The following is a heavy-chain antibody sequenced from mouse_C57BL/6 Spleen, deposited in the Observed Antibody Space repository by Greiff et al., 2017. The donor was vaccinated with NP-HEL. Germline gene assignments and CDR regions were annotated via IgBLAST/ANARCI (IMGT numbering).Heavy chain of an antibody. D-gene: IGHD3-2*02. Sequence: EVHLQQSGPELVKPGASVKISCKASGYTFTDYYMNWVKQSHGKSLEWIGDINPNNGGTSYNQKFKGKATLTVDKSSSTAYMELRSLTSEDSAVYYCARSRLRLLFAYWGQGTLVTVSA. V-gene: IGHV1-26*01. CDR3: ARSRLRLLFAY. CDR1: GYTFTDYY. J-gene: IGHJ3*01. CDR2: INPNNGGT.